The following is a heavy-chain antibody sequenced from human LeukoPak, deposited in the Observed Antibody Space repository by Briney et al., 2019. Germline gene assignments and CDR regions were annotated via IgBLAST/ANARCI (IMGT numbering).Heavy chain of an antibody. CDR2: ISAYNGNT. V-gene: IGHV1-18*04. D-gene: IGHD3-9*01. J-gene: IGHJ4*02. Sequence: ASVKVSCKASGYTLTGYYMHWVRQAPGQGLEWMGWISAYNGNTNYAQKLQGRVTMTTDTSTSTAYMELRSLRSDDTAVYYCARYYDILTGCDYWGQGTLVTVPS. CDR1: GYTLTGYY. CDR3: ARYYDILTGCDY.